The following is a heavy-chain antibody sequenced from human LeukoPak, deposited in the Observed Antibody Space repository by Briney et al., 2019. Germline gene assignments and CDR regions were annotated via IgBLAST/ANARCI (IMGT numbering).Heavy chain of an antibody. CDR1: GGSISSSSYY. Sequence: SETLSLTCTVSGGSISSSSYYWGWIRQPPGKGLEWIGSIYYSGSTYYNPSLKSRVTISVDTSKNQFSLKLSSVTAADTAVYYCARAPVNWNGEDWAVTPGWFDPWGQGTLVTVSS. D-gene: IGHD1-1*01. V-gene: IGHV4-39*01. CDR3: ARAPVNWNGEDWAVTPGWFDP. CDR2: IYYSGST. J-gene: IGHJ5*02.